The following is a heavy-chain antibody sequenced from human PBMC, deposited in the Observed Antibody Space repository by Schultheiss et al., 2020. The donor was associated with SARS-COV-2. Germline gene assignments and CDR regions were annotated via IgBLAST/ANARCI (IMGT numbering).Heavy chain of an antibody. V-gene: IGHV3-21*04. CDR1: GFTFSNAW. J-gene: IGHJ6*02. CDR2: ISGSGGST. D-gene: IGHD6-13*01. CDR3: ARDSGWYGHGMDV. Sequence: GGSLRLSCAASGFTFSNAWMSWVRQAPGKGLKWVSGISGSGGSTYYADSVKGRFTISRDNAKNSLFLQMNSLRAEDTAVYYCARDSGWYGHGMDVWGQGTTVTVSS.